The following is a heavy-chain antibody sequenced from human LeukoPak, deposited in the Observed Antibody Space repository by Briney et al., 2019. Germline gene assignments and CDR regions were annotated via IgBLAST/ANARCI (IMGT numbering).Heavy chain of an antibody. J-gene: IGHJ6*02. CDR2: INHSGST. CDR1: GGSFRGYY. D-gene: IGHD5-12*01. Sequence: PSETLSLTCAVYGGSFRGYYWSWIRQPPGKGLEWIGEINHSGSTNYNPSLKSRVNISVDTSKNQFSLKLSSVTAADTAVYYCARGGYSGYVKKQFLYYSGMDVWGQGTTVTVSS. V-gene: IGHV4-34*01. CDR3: ARGGYSGYVKKQFLYYSGMDV.